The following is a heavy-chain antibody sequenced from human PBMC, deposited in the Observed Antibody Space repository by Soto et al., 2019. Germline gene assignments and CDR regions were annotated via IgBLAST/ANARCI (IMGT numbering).Heavy chain of an antibody. CDR2: IKQDGSEK. CDR3: ARDSYNPGIAAADLPGAKYYYYMDV. CDR1: GFTFSSYW. Sequence: GGSLRLSCAASGFTFSSYWMSWVRQAPGKGLEWVANIKQDGSEKYYVDSVKGRFTISRDNAKNSLYLQMNSLRAEDTAVYYCARDSYNPGIAAADLPGAKYYYYMDVWGKGTTVTVSS. V-gene: IGHV3-7*01. J-gene: IGHJ6*03. D-gene: IGHD6-13*01.